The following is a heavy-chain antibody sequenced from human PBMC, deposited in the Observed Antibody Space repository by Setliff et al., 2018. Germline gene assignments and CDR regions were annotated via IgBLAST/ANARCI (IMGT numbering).Heavy chain of an antibody. CDR1: GGSISSGGFY. D-gene: IGHD3-10*01. CDR2: FHTGGAT. J-gene: IGHJ4*02. Sequence: SDTLSLTCSVSGGSISSGGFYWSWIRQSAGRGLEWIGHFHTGGATDYNLSLKSRVTISLDSSKNQFSLRLSSGTAADAAVYLCARESATIGEFPLYYFDKWGQGIPVTVSS. V-gene: IGHV4-61*09. CDR3: ARESATIGEFPLYYFDK.